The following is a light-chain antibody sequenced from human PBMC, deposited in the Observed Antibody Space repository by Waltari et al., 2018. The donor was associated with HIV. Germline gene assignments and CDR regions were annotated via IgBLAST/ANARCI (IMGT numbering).Light chain of an antibody. CDR1: TSTIGPNV. CDR3: GTWDSSLSLLV. Sequence: QSVLTQPPSVSAAPGPKVHIPCPGRTSTIGPNVVSWYPQLPGTAPKLLSYDTDKRPSGIPDRFSGSKSGTSATLAITGLQTGDEADYYCGTWDSSLSLLVFGGGTKLTVL. CDR2: DTD. V-gene: IGLV1-51*01. J-gene: IGLJ2*01.